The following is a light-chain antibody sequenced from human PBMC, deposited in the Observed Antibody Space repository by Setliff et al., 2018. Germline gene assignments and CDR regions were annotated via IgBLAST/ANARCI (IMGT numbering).Light chain of an antibody. CDR3: VKWDRPRWV. V-gene: IGLV1-51*01. CDR2: DNN. CDR1: SSDIENTY. Sequence: QSVLTQPPSVSAAPGQKVTISCSGNSSDIENTYICWYQQLPGTAPKLLIFDNNKRPSGISDRVSGSKSGTSATLDISGLQTGDEANYYCVKWDRPRWVFGGGTKVTVL. J-gene: IGLJ3*02.